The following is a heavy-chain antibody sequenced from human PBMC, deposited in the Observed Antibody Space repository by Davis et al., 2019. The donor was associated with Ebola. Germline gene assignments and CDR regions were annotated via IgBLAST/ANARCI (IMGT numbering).Heavy chain of an antibody. CDR2: IRSKANSYAT. CDR3: TTSLPYGDYADY. D-gene: IGHD4-17*01. J-gene: IGHJ4*02. V-gene: IGHV3-73*01. CDR1: GFTFSGSA. Sequence: GESLKISCAASGFTFSGSAMHWVRQASGKGLEWVGRIRSKANSYATAYAESVKGRFTISRDDSKNTAYLQMNSLKTEDTAVYYCTTSLPYGDYADYWGQGTLVTVSS.